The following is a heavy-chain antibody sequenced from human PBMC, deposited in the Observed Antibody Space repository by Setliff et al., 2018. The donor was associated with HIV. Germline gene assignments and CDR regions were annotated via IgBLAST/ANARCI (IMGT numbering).Heavy chain of an antibody. Sequence: ASVKVSCKVSGYTHTELSIHWVRQAPGKGLEWMGGFDPEDVETVYAQKFQGRVTITTDESTSTAYMELSSLRSEDTAVYYCARELSPSSTRHWYLDLWGRGTLVTVSS. CDR1: GYTHTELS. CDR3: ARELSPSSTRHWYLDL. V-gene: IGHV1-24*01. CDR2: FDPEDVET. J-gene: IGHJ2*01.